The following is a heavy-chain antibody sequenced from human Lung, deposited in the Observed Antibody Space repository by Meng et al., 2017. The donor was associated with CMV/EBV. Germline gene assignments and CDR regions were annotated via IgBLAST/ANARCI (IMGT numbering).Heavy chain of an antibody. Sequence: SXTLSLXCTVSGGSIFNYYWSWTRQPPGKGLEWIGYIYYSGNTNYNPSLKSRVTISVDTSKDQFSLKLSSVTAADTAVYYCARGDSGYDTPDYWGQGTLVTVSS. D-gene: IGHD5-12*01. CDR2: IYYSGNT. V-gene: IGHV4-59*01. CDR3: ARGDSGYDTPDY. J-gene: IGHJ4*02. CDR1: GGSIFNYY.